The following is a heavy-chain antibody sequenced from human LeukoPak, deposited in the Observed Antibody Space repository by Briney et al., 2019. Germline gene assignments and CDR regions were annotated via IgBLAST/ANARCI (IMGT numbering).Heavy chain of an antibody. Sequence: SETLSLTCTVSGGSISSSSYYWGWIRQPPGKGLEWIGSIYYSGSTYYNPSLKSRVTISVDTSKNQFSLKLSSVTAADTAVYYCARGSSVATISIHYWGQGTLVTVSS. CDR2: IYYSGST. D-gene: IGHD5-12*01. V-gene: IGHV4-39*07. J-gene: IGHJ4*02. CDR1: GGSISSSSYY. CDR3: ARGSSVATISIHY.